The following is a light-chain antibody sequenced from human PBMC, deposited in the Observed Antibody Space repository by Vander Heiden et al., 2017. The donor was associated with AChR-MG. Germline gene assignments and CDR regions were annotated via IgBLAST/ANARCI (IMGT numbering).Light chain of an antibody. J-gene: IGLJ2*01. CDR1: SSDVGGYDY. Sequence: QSALTQPASVSGSPGQSITISCTGTSSDVGGYDYVSWYQQHPGKAPKLIIYEVSNRPSGVSNRISGSKSGNTASLTISGLQAEDEADYYCSSYTSSTTVVFGGGTKLNVL. V-gene: IGLV2-14*01. CDR2: EVS. CDR3: SSYTSSTTVV.